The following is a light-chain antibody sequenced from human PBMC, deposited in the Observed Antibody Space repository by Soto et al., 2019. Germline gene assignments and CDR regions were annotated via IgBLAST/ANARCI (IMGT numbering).Light chain of an antibody. CDR2: DVS. Sequence: QSALTQPASVSGSPGQSITISCTGTSSDVGGYNYVSWYQQHPGKAPKLMIYDVSNRPSGVSNRFSGSKSGNTASLTISGLPAEDEGDYYCSSYTSSSTLVFGGGTKLTV. CDR3: SSYTSSSTLV. J-gene: IGLJ2*01. CDR1: SSDVGGYNY. V-gene: IGLV2-14*01.